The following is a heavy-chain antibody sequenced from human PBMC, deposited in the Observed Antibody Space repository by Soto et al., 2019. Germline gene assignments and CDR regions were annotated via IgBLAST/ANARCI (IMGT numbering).Heavy chain of an antibody. CDR1: GVSISSYY. CDR3: ARRICTNISCYVPAGNWLDP. Sequence: PSETLSLTCTVAGVSISSYYWNWIRQPPGKGLEWIGYVFHSGSTNYNPSLKSRVSISLNTSKNQFSLKLTSVTAADTAVYYCARRICTNISCYVPAGNWLDPWGQGTLVTVSS. V-gene: IGHV4-59*08. D-gene: IGHD2-2*01. CDR2: VFHSGST. J-gene: IGHJ5*02.